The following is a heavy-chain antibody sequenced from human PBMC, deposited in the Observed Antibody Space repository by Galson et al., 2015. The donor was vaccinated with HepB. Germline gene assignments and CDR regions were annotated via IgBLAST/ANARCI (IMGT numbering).Heavy chain of an antibody. Sequence: LSLTCTVSGGSISSGGYYWSWIRQHPGKGLEWIGYIYYSGSTYYNPSLKSRVTISVDTSKNQFSLKLSSVTAADTAVYYCARDLPYCSSTSCYGAYYGMNVWGQGTTVTVSS. J-gene: IGHJ6*02. CDR2: IYYSGST. D-gene: IGHD2-2*01. CDR3: ARDLPYCSSTSCYGAYYGMNV. CDR1: GGSISSGGYY. V-gene: IGHV4-31*03.